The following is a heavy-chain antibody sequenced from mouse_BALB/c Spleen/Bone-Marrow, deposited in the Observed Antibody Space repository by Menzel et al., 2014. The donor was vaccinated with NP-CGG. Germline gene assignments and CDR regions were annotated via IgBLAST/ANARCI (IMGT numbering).Heavy chain of an antibody. CDR2: INPDSSTI. Sequence: EVKLVESGGGLAQPGGSLKLSCADSGFDSSGYWMSWVRQAPGKGLEWIGEINPDSSTINYTPSLKDKFIISRDNAKNTLYLQMSKVRSEDTALYYCARLGYYGTMDYWGQGTSVTVSS. CDR1: GFDSSGYW. J-gene: IGHJ4*01. V-gene: IGHV4-1*02. CDR3: ARLGYYGTMDY. D-gene: IGHD1-1*01.